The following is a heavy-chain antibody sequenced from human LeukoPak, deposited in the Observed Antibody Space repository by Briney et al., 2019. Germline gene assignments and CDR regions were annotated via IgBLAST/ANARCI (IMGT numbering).Heavy chain of an antibody. CDR3: ARENLALEY. CDR2: ISSGGDTL. V-gene: IGHV3-48*03. J-gene: IGHJ4*02. CDR1: GFTFTSYE. Sequence: GGPLRLSCAASGFTFTSYEMNWVRQSPGKGLEWVSYISSGGDTLYYADSVKGRFTISRDNARNSLYLQMNSLRVEDTAVYYCARENLALEYWGQGTLVTVSS. D-gene: IGHD2-15*01.